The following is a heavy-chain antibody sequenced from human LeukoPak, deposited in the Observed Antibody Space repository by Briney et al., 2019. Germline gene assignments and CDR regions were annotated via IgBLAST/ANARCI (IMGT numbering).Heavy chain of an antibody. CDR3: ASGWFRGAFDI. CDR2: IYYSGST. J-gene: IGHJ3*02. V-gene: IGHV4-59*01. D-gene: IGHD6-19*01. Sequence: SETLSLTCTVSGGSISSYYWSWIRQPPGKGLEWIGYIYYSGSTNYNPSLKSRVTISVDTSKNQFSLKLSSVTAADTAVYYCASGWFRGAFDIWGQGTMVTVSS. CDR1: GGSISSYY.